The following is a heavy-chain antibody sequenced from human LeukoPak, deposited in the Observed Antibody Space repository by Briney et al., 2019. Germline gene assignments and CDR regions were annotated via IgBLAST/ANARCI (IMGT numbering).Heavy chain of an antibody. J-gene: IGHJ4*02. Sequence: PGGSLRLSCAASEFTVDDTYMSWVRQTPGKGLEWVSVVYSGGKTFYADSVKGQFTISRDTSKNTVYLQMNTLRADDTAVYYCARQAAAGLDYWGQGTLVTVSS. CDR3: ARQAAAGLDY. CDR2: VYSGGKT. D-gene: IGHD6-13*01. V-gene: IGHV3-66*02. CDR1: EFTVDDTY.